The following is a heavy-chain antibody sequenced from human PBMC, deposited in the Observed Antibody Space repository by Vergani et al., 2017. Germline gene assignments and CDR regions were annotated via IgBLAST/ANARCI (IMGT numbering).Heavy chain of an antibody. J-gene: IGHJ6*02. V-gene: IGHV3-11*01. CDR1: GFTFSDYY. D-gene: IGHD2-2*01. CDR2: ISSSGSTI. Sequence: QVQLVESGGGLVKPGGSLRLSCAASGFTFSDYYMSWIRQAPGKGLEWVSYISSSGSTIYYADSVKGRFTISRDNAKNSLYLQMNSLRAEDTAVYYCARDYVSIVVVPAADAMGEASPHYYYYGMDVWGQGTTVTVSS. CDR3: ARDYVSIVVVPAADAMGEASPHYYYYGMDV.